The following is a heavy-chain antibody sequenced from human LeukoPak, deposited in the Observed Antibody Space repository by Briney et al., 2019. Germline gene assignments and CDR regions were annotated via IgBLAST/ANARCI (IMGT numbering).Heavy chain of an antibody. Sequence: ASVKVSCKASGYTFTSYYMHWVRQAPGQGLEWMGIINPSGGSTSYAQKFQGRVTMTTDTSTSTAYMELRSLRSDDTAVYYCARAVVTAGIRFDPWGQGTLVTVSS. D-gene: IGHD2-21*02. CDR3: ARAVVTAGIRFDP. CDR2: INPSGGST. J-gene: IGHJ5*02. CDR1: GYTFTSYY. V-gene: IGHV1-46*01.